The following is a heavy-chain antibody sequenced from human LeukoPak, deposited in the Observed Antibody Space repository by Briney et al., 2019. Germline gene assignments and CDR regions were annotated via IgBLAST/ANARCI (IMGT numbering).Heavy chain of an antibody. Sequence: GGSLRLSCAASGFTLSSYGMHWVRQAPGKGLEWVAFIRYDGSNKYYADSVKGRFTISRDNSKNTLYLQMNSLRAEDTAVYYCAKDDKFGELSPVDYYYYMDVWGKGTTVTISS. V-gene: IGHV3-30*02. CDR2: IRYDGSNK. CDR3: AKDDKFGELSPVDYYYYMDV. CDR1: GFTLSSYG. D-gene: IGHD3-10*01. J-gene: IGHJ6*03.